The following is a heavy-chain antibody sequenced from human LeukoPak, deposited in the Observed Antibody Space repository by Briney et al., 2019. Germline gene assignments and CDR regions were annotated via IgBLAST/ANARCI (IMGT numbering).Heavy chain of an antibody. Sequence: PSETLSLTCAVSGGSFSAYYWTWFRQPPGKGLEWIGEINHSGSANYNPSLKSRVTISLDTSKNQFSLKLSSVTAADTAVYYCARGQGTVTTHWGQGTLVTVSS. CDR2: INHSGSA. D-gene: IGHD4-17*01. CDR1: GGSFSAYY. J-gene: IGHJ4*02. CDR3: ARGQGTVTTH. V-gene: IGHV4-34*01.